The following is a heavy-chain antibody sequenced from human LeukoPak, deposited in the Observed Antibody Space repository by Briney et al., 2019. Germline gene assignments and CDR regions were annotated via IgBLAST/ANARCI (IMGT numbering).Heavy chain of an antibody. J-gene: IGHJ6*02. CDR1: GYSFTSYW. V-gene: IGHV5-51*01. Sequence: GASLKISCKGSGYSFTSYWIGWVRQMPGKGLEWMGIIYPGDSDTRYSPSFQGQVTISADKSISTAYLQWSSLKASDTAMYYCARSQGYCSGGSCHYYYYGMDVWGQGTTVTVSS. CDR2: IYPGDSDT. CDR3: ARSQGYCSGGSCHYYYYGMDV. D-gene: IGHD2-15*01.